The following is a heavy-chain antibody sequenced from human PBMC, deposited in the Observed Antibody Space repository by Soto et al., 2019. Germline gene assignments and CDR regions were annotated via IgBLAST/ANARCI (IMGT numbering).Heavy chain of an antibody. CDR2: INIGNGNT. CDR1: GYPLIYYP. CDR3: AREPLCGGKCYDNYFDP. D-gene: IGHD2-15*01. J-gene: IGHJ5*02. V-gene: IGHV1-3*04. Sequence: ASVKVSCKASGYPLIYYPIHWVRQAPGQGLEWVGWINIGNGNTESSQKFRGRVTITTDTSASTAYMELRSLTSEDTAVYYCAREPLCGGKCYDNYFDPWGQGTLVTVYS.